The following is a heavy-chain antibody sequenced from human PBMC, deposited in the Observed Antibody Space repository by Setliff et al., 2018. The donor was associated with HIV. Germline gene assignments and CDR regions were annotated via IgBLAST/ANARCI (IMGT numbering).Heavy chain of an antibody. CDR3: ARGFCSGGTCFDY. D-gene: IGHD2-15*01. Sequence: PSETLSLTCTVSGGSINNHYWSWIRQPPGKGPEWIGNIHYSGSTNYNPSLKSRVTISVDTSKNQFSLKLNSVTAADTAVYYCARGFCSGGTCFDYWGQGTLVTVSS. CDR1: GGSINNHY. CDR2: IHYSGST. J-gene: IGHJ4*02. V-gene: IGHV4-59*11.